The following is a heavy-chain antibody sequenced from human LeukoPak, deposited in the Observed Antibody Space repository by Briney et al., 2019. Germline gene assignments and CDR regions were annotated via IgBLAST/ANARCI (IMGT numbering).Heavy chain of an antibody. CDR3: AKGAPSRAYLGWGDAFDI. CDR1: GFTFSSYA. Sequence: PGGSLRLSCAASGFTFSSYAMSWVRQAPGKGLEWVSAISGSGGSTYYADSVKGRFTISRDNSKNTLYLQMNSLRAEDTAVYYCAKGAPSRAYLGWGDAFDIWGQGKMVTVSS. CDR2: ISGSGGST. V-gene: IGHV3-23*01. D-gene: IGHD4-23*01. J-gene: IGHJ3*02.